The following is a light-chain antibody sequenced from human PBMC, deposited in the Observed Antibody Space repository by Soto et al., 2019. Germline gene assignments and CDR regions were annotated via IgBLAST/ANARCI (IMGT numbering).Light chain of an antibody. V-gene: IGKV3-20*01. CDR2: GAS. Sequence: EIVLTQSPGTLSLSPGERATLSCRASQSVSSSYLAWYQQKPGQAPRLLIYGASSRATGIPDRFSGSGSGTDFTLTISRLEPEDFAVYYCQQYGSPPTTFGKGTKVEIK. CDR1: QSVSSSY. CDR3: QQYGSPPTT. J-gene: IGKJ1*01.